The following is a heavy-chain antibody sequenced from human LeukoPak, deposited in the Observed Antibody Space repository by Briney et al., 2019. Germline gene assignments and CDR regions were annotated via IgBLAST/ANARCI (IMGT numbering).Heavy chain of an antibody. CDR3: ARGSSDPGYFDY. V-gene: IGHV1-69*06. CDR2: IIPIFGTA. D-gene: IGHD6-25*01. J-gene: IGHJ4*02. CDR1: GGTFSSYA. Sequence: ASVKVSCKASGGTFSSYAISWVRQAPGQGLEWMGGIIPIFGTANYAQKFQGRVTITADKSTSTAYMELSSLRSEDTAVYYCARGSSDPGYFDYLGQGTLVTVSS.